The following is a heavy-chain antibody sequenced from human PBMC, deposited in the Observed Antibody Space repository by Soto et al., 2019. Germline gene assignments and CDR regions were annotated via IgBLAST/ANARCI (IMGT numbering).Heavy chain of an antibody. CDR2: IIPVFGTA. CDR1: GGTFSSYA. CDR3: ARDRVGVRYFDWLPLDP. D-gene: IGHD3-9*01. V-gene: IGHV1-69*13. J-gene: IGHJ5*02. Sequence: SVKVSCKASGGTFSSYAISWVRQAPGQGLEWMGGIIPVFGTANYAQKFQGRVTIAADESTSTAYMELSSLRSEDTAVYYCARDRVGVRYFDWLPLDPWGQGTLVTVSS.